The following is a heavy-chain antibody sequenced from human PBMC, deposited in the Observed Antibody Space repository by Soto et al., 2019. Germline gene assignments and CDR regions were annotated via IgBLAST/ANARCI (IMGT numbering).Heavy chain of an antibody. Sequence: PSETLSLTCTVSGGSISSGGYYWSWIRQHPGKGLEWIGYIYYSGSTYYNPSLKSRVTISVDTSKNQFSLKLSSVTAADTAVYYCARALRQITMVRGVIKNWFDPWGQGTLVTVSS. CDR2: IYYSGST. CDR3: ARALRQITMVRGVIKNWFDP. D-gene: IGHD3-10*01. V-gene: IGHV4-31*03. CDR1: GGSISSGGYY. J-gene: IGHJ5*02.